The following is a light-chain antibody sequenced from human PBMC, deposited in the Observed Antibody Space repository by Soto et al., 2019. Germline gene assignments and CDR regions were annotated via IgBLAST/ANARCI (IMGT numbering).Light chain of an antibody. Sequence: QSALTQPASVSGSPGQSITISCTGTSSDVGGYNYVPWYQQHPGKAPKLMIYDVSNRPSGVSNRFSGSKSGNTASLTISGLQAEDEADYYCSSYTSRSTLVFGTGTTVTVL. CDR2: DVS. CDR1: SSDVGGYNY. J-gene: IGLJ1*01. CDR3: SSYTSRSTLV. V-gene: IGLV2-14*01.